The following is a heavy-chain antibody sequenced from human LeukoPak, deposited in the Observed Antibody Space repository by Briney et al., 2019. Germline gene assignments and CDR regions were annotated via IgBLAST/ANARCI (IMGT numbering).Heavy chain of an antibody. V-gene: IGHV4-4*02. D-gene: IGHD6-6*01. Sequence: SGTLSLTCAVSGGSISSSNWWSWVRQPPGKGLEWIGYIYYRGNTNYNPSLKSRVIISIDTSKNQFSLKLSSVTAADTAVYFCARDSPPQYASSSAGFDYWGQGTLVTVSS. CDR3: ARDSPPQYASSSAGFDY. CDR2: IYYRGNT. J-gene: IGHJ4*02. CDR1: GGSISSSNW.